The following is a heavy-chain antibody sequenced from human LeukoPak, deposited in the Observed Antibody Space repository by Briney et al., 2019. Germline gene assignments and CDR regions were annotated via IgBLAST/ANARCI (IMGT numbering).Heavy chain of an antibody. Sequence: PGGSLRLSCAASGFTFDDYAMHWVRQAPGKGLGWVSLISGDGGSTYYADSVKGRFTISRDNSKNSLYLQMNSLRTEDTALYYCALSGPDAFDIWGQGTMVTVSS. CDR3: ALSGPDAFDI. D-gene: IGHD3-10*01. CDR1: GFTFDDYA. J-gene: IGHJ3*02. CDR2: ISGDGGST. V-gene: IGHV3-43*02.